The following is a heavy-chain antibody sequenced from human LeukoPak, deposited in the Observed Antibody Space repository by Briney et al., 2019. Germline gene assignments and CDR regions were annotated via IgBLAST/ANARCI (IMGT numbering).Heavy chain of an antibody. CDR1: GGSIIGDY. V-gene: IGHV4-59*08. J-gene: IGHJ3*02. CDR3: ARHLGAAGSHDAFDI. Sequence: SETLCLTCAVPGGSIIGDYWSWVRQPPGGGRERGGYIYYSGRTNYNPSLKSRVTISVDPSKHQFSLKLSSVTAADTAVYYCARHLGAAGSHDAFDIWGQGTMVTVSS. CDR2: IYYSGRT. D-gene: IGHD3-10*01.